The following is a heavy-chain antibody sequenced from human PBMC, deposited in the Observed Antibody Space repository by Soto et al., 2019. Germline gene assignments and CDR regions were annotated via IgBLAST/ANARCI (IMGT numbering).Heavy chain of an antibody. CDR1: GGSISNYY. CDR2: IYYSGST. Sequence: SETLSLTCTVSGGSISNYYWSWIRQPPGKALEWIGYIYYSGSTNYNPSLKSRVTMSVDTSKNQFSLRLSSVTAADTAVYYCAREPEVWGQGTTVTVSS. J-gene: IGHJ6*02. V-gene: IGHV4-59*01. CDR3: AREPEV.